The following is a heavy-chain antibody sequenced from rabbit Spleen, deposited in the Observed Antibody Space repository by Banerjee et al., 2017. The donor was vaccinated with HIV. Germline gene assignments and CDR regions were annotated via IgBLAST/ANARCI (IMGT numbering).Heavy chain of an antibody. V-gene: IGHV1S45*01. J-gene: IGHJ6*01. CDR2: IDSGSSSFT. CDR3: ARDTGSSFSSYGMDL. CDR1: GIDFTNYY. D-gene: IGHD8-1*01. Sequence: EQLTETGGGLVQPGGSLTLSCKASGIDFTNYYITWVRQAPGRGLEWIACIDSGSSSFTYFASWAKGRFTISKASSTTVTLQMTSLTAADTATYFCARDTGSSFSSYGMDLWGPGTLVTVS.